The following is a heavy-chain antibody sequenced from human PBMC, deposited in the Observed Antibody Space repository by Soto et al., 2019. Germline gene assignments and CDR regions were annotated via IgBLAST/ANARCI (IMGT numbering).Heavy chain of an antibody. D-gene: IGHD3-22*01. J-gene: IGHJ3*02. Sequence: QVQLVQSGAEVKKLGSSVKVSCKASGGTFSSYAISWVRRAPGQGLEWMGGSIPIFGTANYAQKFQGRVTITADESTSTAYMELSSLRSEDTAVYYGARDSAEYYDRSGYYEDAFDIWGQGTMVTLSS. CDR3: ARDSAEYYDRSGYYEDAFDI. V-gene: IGHV1-69*01. CDR1: GGTFSSYA. CDR2: SIPIFGTA.